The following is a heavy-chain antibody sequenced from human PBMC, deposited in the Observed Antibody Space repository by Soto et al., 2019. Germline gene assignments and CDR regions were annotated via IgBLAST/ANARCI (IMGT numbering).Heavy chain of an antibody. CDR1: GGSISRPNYF. CDR2: VYSDERT. Sequence: QLHLQVSGPGLVKPSETLSLTCNVSGGSISRPNYFWGWIRQPPGKGLEWVGSVYSDERTYTPPSFKSRVTLSSDTSKNQFYLSLTSVTAADSAVYYCASYYCPSMNCPFAYWGQGVLVTVSS. D-gene: IGHD2-8*01. J-gene: IGHJ4*02. CDR3: ASYYCPSMNCPFAY. V-gene: IGHV4-39*01.